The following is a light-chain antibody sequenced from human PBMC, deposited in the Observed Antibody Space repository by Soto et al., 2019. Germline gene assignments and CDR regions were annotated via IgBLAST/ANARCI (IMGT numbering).Light chain of an antibody. CDR1: SSDVGGYNH. V-gene: IGLV2-14*03. J-gene: IGLJ1*01. Sequence: QSVLTQPASVSGSPGQSIAISCTGSSSDVGGYNHVSWYQQHPGKSPKLMIYDVGNRPSGVSDRFSGSKSGNTASLTISGLQAEDEADYYCISYTSINTYVFGTGTKLTVL. CDR3: ISYTSINTYV. CDR2: DVG.